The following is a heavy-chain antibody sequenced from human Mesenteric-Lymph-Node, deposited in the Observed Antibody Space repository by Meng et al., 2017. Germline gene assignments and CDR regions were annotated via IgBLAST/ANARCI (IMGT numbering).Heavy chain of an antibody. V-gene: IGHV1-8*02. CDR3: ARGTYYYGMDV. CDR1: GYTFTGYY. CDR2: INPNSGNT. Sequence: ASVKVSCKASGYTFTGYYMHWVRQAPGQGLEWMGRINPNSGNTGYAQKFQGRVTMTRNTSISTAYMELSSLRSEDTAVYYCARGTYYYGMDVWGQGTTVTVSS. J-gene: IGHJ6*02.